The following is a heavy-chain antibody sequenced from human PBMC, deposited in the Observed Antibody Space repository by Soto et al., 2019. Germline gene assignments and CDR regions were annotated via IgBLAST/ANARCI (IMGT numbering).Heavy chain of an antibody. CDR3: ARDHYYDSSGYYDY. D-gene: IGHD3-22*01. Sequence: GGSLRLSCVAAGFTFSSYGMHWVRQAPGKGLEWVTVISYDGSNKYYADSVKGRFTISRDNSKNTLFLQMNSLRAEDTAVYYCARDHYYDSSGYYDYWGQGALVTVSS. J-gene: IGHJ4*02. CDR1: GFTFSSYG. CDR2: ISYDGSNK. V-gene: IGHV3-30*14.